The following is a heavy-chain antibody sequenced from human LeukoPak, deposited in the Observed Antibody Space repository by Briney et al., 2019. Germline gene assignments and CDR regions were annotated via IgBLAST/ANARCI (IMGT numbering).Heavy chain of an antibody. J-gene: IGHJ6*03. CDR1: GGSFSDYY. V-gene: IGHV3-11*04. D-gene: IGHD3-9*01. CDR3: ARCERYFDWWAGSYYYYYMDV. CDR2: ISSSGSTI. Sequence: LSLTCAVSGGSFSDYYWSWVRQAPGKGLEWVSYISSSGSTIYYADSVKGRFTISRDNAKNSLYLQMNSLRAEDTAVYYCARCERYFDWWAGSYYYYYMDVWGKGTTVTISS.